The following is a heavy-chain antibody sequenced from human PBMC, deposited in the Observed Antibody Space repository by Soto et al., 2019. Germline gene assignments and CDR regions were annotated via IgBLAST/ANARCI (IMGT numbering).Heavy chain of an antibody. CDR3: ARQRSSWDTWFGP. V-gene: IGHV4-59*08. Sequence: SETLSLTCTVSGGSISSYYWSWIRQPPGKGLEWIGHIYYSGNTNYNPSLKSRVTISMDTSKSQCSLKLNSVTAADTAVYYCARQRSSWDTWFGPWGQGTLVTVSS. CDR1: GGSISSYY. CDR2: IYYSGNT. J-gene: IGHJ5*02. D-gene: IGHD6-13*01.